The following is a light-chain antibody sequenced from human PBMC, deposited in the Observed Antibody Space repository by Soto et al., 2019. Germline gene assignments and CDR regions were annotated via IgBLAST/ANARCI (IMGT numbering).Light chain of an antibody. Sequence: QAVVTQEPSLTVSPGGTVTLTCGSSTGAVTSGHYPYWFQQKPGQAPRTLIYDTSNKDSWTPARFSGSLLGGKAALTLSGAQPEDEADYYCLLFYSGTYVFGTGTKVTVL. CDR3: LLFYSGTYV. CDR1: TGAVTSGHY. J-gene: IGLJ1*01. V-gene: IGLV7-46*01. CDR2: DTS.